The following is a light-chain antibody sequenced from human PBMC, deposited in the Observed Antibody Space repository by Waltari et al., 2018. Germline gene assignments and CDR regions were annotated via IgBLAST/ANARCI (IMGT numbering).Light chain of an antibody. CDR2: NNK. V-gene: IGLV1-47*01. J-gene: IGLJ3*02. CDR3: AAWDDSLSGRV. Sequence: QPVLTQPPSASGTPGQTVTIPCSGSSSNTGKSFVKWYQQFPGTAPKILIFNNKTRPSGVPDRFSGSKSGTSASLAISGLRSEDEADYYCAAWDDSLSGRVFGGGTKVTVL. CDR1: SSNTGKSF.